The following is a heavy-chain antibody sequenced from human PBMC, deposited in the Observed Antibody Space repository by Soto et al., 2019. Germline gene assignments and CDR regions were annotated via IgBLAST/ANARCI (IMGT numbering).Heavy chain of an antibody. D-gene: IGHD6-13*01. CDR1: GGTFSSYA. V-gene: IGHV1-69*13. CDR2: IIPIFGTA. J-gene: IGHJ6*02. Sequence: GASVKVSCKASGGTFSSYAISWVRQAPGQGLEWMGGIIPIFGTANYAQKFQGRVTITADESTSTAYMELSSVTAADTAVYYCARERAVDSWYVSPTQNGMDVWGQGTTVTVSS. CDR3: ARERAVDSWYVSPTQNGMDV.